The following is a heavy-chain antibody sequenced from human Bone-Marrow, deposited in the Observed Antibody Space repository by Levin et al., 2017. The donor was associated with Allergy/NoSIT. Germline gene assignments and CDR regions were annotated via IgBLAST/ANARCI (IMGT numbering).Heavy chain of an antibody. D-gene: IGHD3-10*01. CDR3: ARHYNSGTFPLDY. J-gene: IGHJ4*02. V-gene: IGHV4-59*01. CDR1: GGSISGYY. CDR2: IYYTGRT. Sequence: SETLSLACTVSGGSISGYYWSWIRQPPGKGLEWIGHIYYTGRTTYNPSLKSRVTMSLDTSKNQFSLKLNSVTAADTAAYYCARHYNSGTFPLDYWGQGTLVTVSS.